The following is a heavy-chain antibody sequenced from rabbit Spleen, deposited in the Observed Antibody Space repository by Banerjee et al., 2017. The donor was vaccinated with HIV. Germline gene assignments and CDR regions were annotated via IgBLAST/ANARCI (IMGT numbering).Heavy chain of an antibody. Sequence: QSLEESGAGLVQPEGSLTLTCTASGFSFSSRHYMCWVRQAPGKGLEWIGCIGSGATGTTFCASWAKGRFANSQSSSTTLTLQMTSLPAADLATAYWARSSYAYDDNADLYCAAMDLWGQGTLVTVS. CDR2: IGSGATGTT. V-gene: IGHV1S40*01. D-gene: IGHD6-1*01. CDR1: GFSFSSRHY. J-gene: IGHJ6*01. CDR3: ARSSYAYDDNADLYCAAMDL.